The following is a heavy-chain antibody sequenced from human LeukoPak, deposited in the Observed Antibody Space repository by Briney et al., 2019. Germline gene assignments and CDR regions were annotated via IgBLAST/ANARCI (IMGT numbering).Heavy chain of an antibody. CDR3: ARGGGGRYLVY. CDR2: INWNGGRT. Sequence: PGGSLRLSCAASGFTFDDYGMSWVRQAPRKGLEWVSDINWNGGRTGYADSVKGRFTISRDNAKKSLYLQMNSLRAEDTALYYCARGGGGRYLVYWGQGTLVTVSS. J-gene: IGHJ4*02. D-gene: IGHD1-26*01. V-gene: IGHV3-20*04. CDR1: GFTFDDYG.